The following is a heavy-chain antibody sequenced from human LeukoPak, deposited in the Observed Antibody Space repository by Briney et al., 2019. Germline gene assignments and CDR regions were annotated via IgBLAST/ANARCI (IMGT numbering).Heavy chain of an antibody. CDR1: GGTLTSYW. Sequence: GESLKISCKISGGTLTSYWIGWVRQMPGKGLEWMGIIYPGDSDTRYSPSFQGQVTISADKSISTAYLQWSSLKASDTAMYYCVTAMVPPNYYYYGMDVWGQGTTVTVSS. CDR3: VTAMVPPNYYYYGMDV. CDR2: IYPGDSDT. J-gene: IGHJ6*02. D-gene: IGHD5-18*01. V-gene: IGHV5-51*01.